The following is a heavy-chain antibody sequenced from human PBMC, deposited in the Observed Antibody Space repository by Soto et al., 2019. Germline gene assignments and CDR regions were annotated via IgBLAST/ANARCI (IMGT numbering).Heavy chain of an antibody. V-gene: IGHV3-48*01. CDR1: GFTFSSYA. CDR3: AKEQSSGITVFGVVTPTGYYGMDA. Sequence: PGGSLRLSCAAYGFTFSSYAMHWVRQAPGKGLEWVSYISRSSSTIYYADSVKGRFTISRDYAENSLYLQMNSLRAEDTAVYYCAKEQSSGITVFGVVTPTGYYGMDAWGQGTTVTAP. J-gene: IGHJ6*02. D-gene: IGHD3-3*01. CDR2: ISRSSSTI.